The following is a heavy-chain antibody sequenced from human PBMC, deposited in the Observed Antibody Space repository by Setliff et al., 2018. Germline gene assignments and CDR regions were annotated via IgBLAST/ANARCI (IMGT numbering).Heavy chain of an antibody. Sequence: SETLSLTCTVSGGSISSYYWSWIRQPAGKGLEWIGHIYIGGSANYNPSLKSRVTMSIDTSKNQFSLKLNSVTAADMVVYYCAREQWLDPPGYYYMDVWAKGTTVTVSS. V-gene: IGHV4-4*07. J-gene: IGHJ6*03. D-gene: IGHD6-19*01. CDR3: AREQWLDPPGYYYMDV. CDR1: GGSISSYY. CDR2: IYIGGSA.